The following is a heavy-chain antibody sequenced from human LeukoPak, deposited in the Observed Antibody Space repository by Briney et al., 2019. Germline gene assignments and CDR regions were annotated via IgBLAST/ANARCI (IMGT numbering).Heavy chain of an antibody. CDR2: ISSSSSTI. Sequence: GGSLRLSCAASGFTFSSYSMNWVRQAPGKGLEWVSYISSSSSTIYYADSVKGRFTISRDNAKNSLYLQMNSLRAEDTAVYYCARDLDYDYVWGSYTDDYWGQGTLVTVSS. CDR3: ARDLDYDYVWGSYTDDY. D-gene: IGHD3-16*01. J-gene: IGHJ4*02. CDR1: GFTFSSYS. V-gene: IGHV3-48*04.